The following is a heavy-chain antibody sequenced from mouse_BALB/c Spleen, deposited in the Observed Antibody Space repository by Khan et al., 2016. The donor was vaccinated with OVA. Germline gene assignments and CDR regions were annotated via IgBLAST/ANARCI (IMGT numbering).Heavy chain of an antibody. V-gene: IGHV1-20*02. D-gene: IGHD1-1*01. Sequence: VQLQQSGPELVKPGASVKISCKASGYSFTGYFMNWVMQSNGKSLEWIGRINPHIGETLYNQKFKGKATLTVDESSRTVHMELRSLASEDSAVYYCARKNGSDFDYWGQGTTLTVSS. J-gene: IGHJ2*01. CDR1: GYSFTGYF. CDR2: INPHIGET. CDR3: ARKNGSDFDY.